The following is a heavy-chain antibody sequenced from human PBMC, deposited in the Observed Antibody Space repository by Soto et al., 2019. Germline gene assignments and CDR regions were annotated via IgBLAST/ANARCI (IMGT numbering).Heavy chain of an antibody. CDR3: ARPGNYGSGSYLYYLDY. V-gene: IGHV4-39*01. CDR1: GGSISSSSYY. CDR2: IYYSGST. J-gene: IGHJ4*02. Sequence: QLQLQESGPGLVKPSETLSLTCTVSGGSISSSSYYWGWIRQPPGKGLEWIGSIYYSGSTDYNPSLKSRVTISVDTSKNQFPLKLSSVTAADTAVYYCARPGNYGSGSYLYYLDYWGQGTLVTVSS. D-gene: IGHD3-10*01.